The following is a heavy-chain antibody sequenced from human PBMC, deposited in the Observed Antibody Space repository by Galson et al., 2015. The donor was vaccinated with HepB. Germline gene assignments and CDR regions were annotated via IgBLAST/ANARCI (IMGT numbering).Heavy chain of an antibody. CDR1: GFTFSSCG. Sequence: SLRLSCAASGFTFSSCGMHWVRQAPGKGLEWVTLISYDGSKKYYVESVKGRFTISRDNSKNTLYLQMNSLRAEDTAVYYCAKDPYYYDSSGYLGDWGQGTLVTVSS. CDR3: AKDPYYYDSSGYLGD. D-gene: IGHD3-22*01. CDR2: ISYDGSKK. V-gene: IGHV3-30*18. J-gene: IGHJ4*02.